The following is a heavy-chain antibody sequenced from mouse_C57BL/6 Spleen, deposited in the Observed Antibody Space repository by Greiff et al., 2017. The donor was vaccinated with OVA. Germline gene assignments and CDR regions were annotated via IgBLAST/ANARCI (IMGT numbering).Heavy chain of an antibody. CDR2: FYPGSGSI. D-gene: IGHD2-1*01. CDR3: ARHEAPCGNYPYYARDY. J-gene: IGHJ4*01. Sequence: VKLMEPGAELVKPGASVKLSCKASGYTFTEYTIHWVKQRSGQGLEWIGWFYPGSGSIKYNEKFKDKATLTADKSSSTVYMELSRLTSEDSAVYFYARHEAPCGNYPYYARDYGGQGTSVTVSS. CDR1: GYTFTEYT. V-gene: IGHV1-62-2*01.